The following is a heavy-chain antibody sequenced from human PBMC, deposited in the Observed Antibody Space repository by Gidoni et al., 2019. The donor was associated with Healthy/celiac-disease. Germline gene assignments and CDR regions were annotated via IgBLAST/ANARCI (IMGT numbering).Heavy chain of an antibody. V-gene: IGHV3-30*04. CDR1: GFTFSSYA. J-gene: IGHJ4*02. Sequence: QVQLVESGGGVVQPGRSLRLSCAASGFTFSSYAMHWVRQAPGKGLEWVAVISYDGSNKYYADSVKGRFTISRDNSKNTLYLQMNSLRAEDTAVYYCAREPFHCSSTSCYKGPFDYWGQGTLVTVSS. D-gene: IGHD2-2*02. CDR2: ISYDGSNK. CDR3: AREPFHCSSTSCYKGPFDY.